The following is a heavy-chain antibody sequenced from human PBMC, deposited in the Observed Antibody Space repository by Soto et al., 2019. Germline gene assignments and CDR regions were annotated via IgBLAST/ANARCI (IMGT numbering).Heavy chain of an antibody. J-gene: IGHJ6*02. CDR2: IWYDGSNK. D-gene: IGHD2-15*01. V-gene: IGHV3-33*01. Sequence: QVQLVESGGGVVQPGRSLRLSCAASGFTFSSYGMHWVRQAPGKGLEWVAVIWYDGSNKYYADSVKGRFTISRDNSKNTLYLQMNSLRAEDTAVYYCVRDGLLNYGMDVWGQGTTVTVSS. CDR1: GFTFSSYG. CDR3: VRDGLLNYGMDV.